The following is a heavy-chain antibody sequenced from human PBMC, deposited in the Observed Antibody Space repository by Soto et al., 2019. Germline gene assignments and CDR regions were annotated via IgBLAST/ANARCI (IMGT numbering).Heavy chain of an antibody. CDR2: IYYSGST. D-gene: IGHD3-3*01. CDR1: GGSISRGGYY. Sequence: QVQLQESGPGLVKPSQTLSLTCTVSGGSISRGGYYWSWIRQHPGKGLEWIGNIYYSGSTYSNPSLQSRITISVDTSKNQFSLKLRSVTAAATAVYYCARGVRFFEWLDLFEYWGQGTPVTVS. V-gene: IGHV4-31*03. CDR3: ARGVRFFEWLDLFEY. J-gene: IGHJ4*02.